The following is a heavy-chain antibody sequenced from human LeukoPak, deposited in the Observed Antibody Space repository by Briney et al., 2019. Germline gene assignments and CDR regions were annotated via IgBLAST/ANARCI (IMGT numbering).Heavy chain of an antibody. CDR1: GGSISSSSYY. D-gene: IGHD3-22*01. CDR3: ATLFYFYDSSDY. CDR2: IYYSGST. V-gene: IGHV4-39*01. Sequence: PSETLSLTCTVSGGSISSSSYYWGWIRQPPGKGLEWIGSIYYSGSTYYKPSLKSRVTISVDTSKNKFSLKLTSVTAADTAVYYCATLFYFYDSSDYWGQGTLVTVSS. J-gene: IGHJ4*02.